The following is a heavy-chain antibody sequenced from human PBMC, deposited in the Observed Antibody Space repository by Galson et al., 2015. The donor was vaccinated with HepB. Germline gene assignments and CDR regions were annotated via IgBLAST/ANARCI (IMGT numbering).Heavy chain of an antibody. D-gene: IGHD3/OR15-3a*01. CDR2: INPVGSYT. J-gene: IGHJ4*02. V-gene: IGHV3-74*01. CDR3: ARGGLEPVDY. Sequence: SLRLSCADSGFTLSSYWMHWVRQAPGKGLVWVSRINPVGSYTSYADSVKGRFTISRDNAKNTLYLQMNSLRAEDTAVYYCARGGLEPVDYWGQGTLVTVSS. CDR1: GFTLSSYW.